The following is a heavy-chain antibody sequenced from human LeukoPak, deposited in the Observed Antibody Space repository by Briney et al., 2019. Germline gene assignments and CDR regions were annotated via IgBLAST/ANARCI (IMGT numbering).Heavy chain of an antibody. Sequence: GASVKVSCKASGGTFSSYAISWVRQAPGQGLEWMGGIIPIFGTANYAQKFQGRVTITADKSTSTAYMELSSLRSEDTAVYYCARLHYYDSSGYLGYWGQGTLVTVSS. CDR3: ARLHYYDSSGYLGY. CDR2: IIPIFGTA. D-gene: IGHD3-22*01. V-gene: IGHV1-69*06. CDR1: GGTFSSYA. J-gene: IGHJ4*02.